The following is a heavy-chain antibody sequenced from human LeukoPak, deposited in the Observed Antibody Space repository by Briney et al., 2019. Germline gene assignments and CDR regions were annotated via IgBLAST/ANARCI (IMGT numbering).Heavy chain of an antibody. Sequence: GGSLRLSCAASGFTFSSNAMNWVRQAPGKGLEWVASIKQDGSEKYYVDSVKGRFTISRDNAKNSLYLQMNSLRAEDTALYYCARAPGEGWFDPWGQGTLVTVSS. CDR1: GFTFSSNA. V-gene: IGHV3-7*01. CDR2: IKQDGSEK. D-gene: IGHD4-17*01. CDR3: ARAPGEGWFDP. J-gene: IGHJ5*02.